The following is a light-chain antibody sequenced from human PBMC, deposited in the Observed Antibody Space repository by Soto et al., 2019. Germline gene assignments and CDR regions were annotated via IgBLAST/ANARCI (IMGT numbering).Light chain of an antibody. CDR1: SSDVGSYNL. Sequence: QSALTQPASVSGSPGQSITISCIGTSSDVGSYNLVSWYQQYPGKAPKLMIYEVNKRPSGISDRFSGSKSGNTASLTISGLQAEDEADYYCCSYVGSSSYAFGTGTKLTVL. J-gene: IGLJ1*01. CDR2: EVN. V-gene: IGLV2-23*02. CDR3: CSYVGSSSYA.